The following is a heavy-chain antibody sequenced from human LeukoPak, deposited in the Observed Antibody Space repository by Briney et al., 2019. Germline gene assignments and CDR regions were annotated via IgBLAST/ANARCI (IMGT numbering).Heavy chain of an antibody. V-gene: IGHV3-15*01. D-gene: IGHD3-10*01. J-gene: IGHJ4*02. CDR1: GFSFNNAA. Sequence: KPGGSLRLSCAASGFSFNNAAMNWVRQAPGKGLEWVGRIYIKSDGGTTDYAAPVKGRFTISRGDSKNTLYLQMNSLKIEDTAVYYCTTASRGYWGQGTLVTVSS. CDR3: TTASRGY. CDR2: IYIKSDGGTT.